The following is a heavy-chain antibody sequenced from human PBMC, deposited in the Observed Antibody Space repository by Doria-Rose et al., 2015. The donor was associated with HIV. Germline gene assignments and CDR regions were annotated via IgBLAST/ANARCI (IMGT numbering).Heavy chain of an antibody. CDR1: GVSLSSPGMG. J-gene: IGHJ4*02. CDR3: ARIKSSRWYHKYYFDF. Sequence: SGPVLVRPTETLTLTCTVSGVSLSSPGMGVSWIRQPPGKALERLANIFSDDERSYKTSLKSRLTISSGTSKSQVVLTMTDMDPVDTATYYCARIKSSRWYHKYYFDFWGQGTLVIVSA. D-gene: IGHD6-13*01. V-gene: IGHV2-26*01. CDR2: IFSDDER.